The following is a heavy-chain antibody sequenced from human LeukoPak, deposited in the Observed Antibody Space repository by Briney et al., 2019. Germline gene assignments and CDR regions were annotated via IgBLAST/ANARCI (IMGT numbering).Heavy chain of an antibody. V-gene: IGHV3-23*01. Sequence: PGGSLRLSCAACGFTFSSYAMSWVRQAPGKGQEWVSAISGSGGNTYYADSVKGRFTISRDNSKNTLYLQMNSLRAEDTAVYYCAKGYDSSGYYFNYFDYWGQGTLVTVSS. D-gene: IGHD3-22*01. J-gene: IGHJ4*02. CDR3: AKGYDSSGYYFNYFDY. CDR2: ISGSGGNT. CDR1: GFTFSSYA.